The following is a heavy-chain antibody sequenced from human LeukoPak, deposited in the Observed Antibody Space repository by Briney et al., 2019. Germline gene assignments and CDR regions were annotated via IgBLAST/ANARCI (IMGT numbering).Heavy chain of an antibody. CDR2: IKQDGSEK. V-gene: IGHV3-7*01. J-gene: IGHJ4*02. Sequence: GRSLRLSCAASGFTFSSYWMSWVRQAPGKGLEWVANIKQDGSEKYYVDSVKGRFTISRDNAKNSLHLQMNSLRAEDTAVYYCARSRYYYDSSGYYYRLYYFDYWGQGTLVTVSS. CDR3: ARSRYYYDSSGYYYRLYYFDY. CDR1: GFTFSSYW. D-gene: IGHD3-22*01.